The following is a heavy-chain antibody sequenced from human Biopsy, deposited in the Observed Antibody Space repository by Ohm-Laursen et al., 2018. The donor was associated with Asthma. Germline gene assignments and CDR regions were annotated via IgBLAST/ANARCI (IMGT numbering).Heavy chain of an antibody. Sequence: ASVKVYCKTSGYTFNSAGITWVRQAPGQGLEWMGWISVYNGNTKVAQKLQDRVTMITDTSTSTAYMELRSLRSDDTAAYFCARAVDYSHYYGIDVWGQGTTVTVS. CDR3: ARAVDYSHYYGIDV. V-gene: IGHV1-18*01. CDR1: GYTFNSAG. J-gene: IGHJ6*02. D-gene: IGHD3-10*01. CDR2: ISVYNGNT.